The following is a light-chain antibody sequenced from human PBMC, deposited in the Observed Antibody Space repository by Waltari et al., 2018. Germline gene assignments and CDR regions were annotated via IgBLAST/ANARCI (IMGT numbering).Light chain of an antibody. J-gene: IGKJ1*01. CDR1: QTIRDY. Sequence: DIQMTQSPPSLSAFVGDRVVITCRASQTIRDYLNWYQQKPGKAPKLLIYAASSLQTGVPSRFSGSGSGTDFTLTISGLQPEDIATYYCQQSYSTWTFGQGTKVELK. V-gene: IGKV1-39*01. CDR3: QQSYSTWT. CDR2: AAS.